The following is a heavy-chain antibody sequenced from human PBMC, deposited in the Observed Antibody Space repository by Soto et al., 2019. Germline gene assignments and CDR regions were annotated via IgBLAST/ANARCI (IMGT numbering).Heavy chain of an antibody. CDR2: ISSSSSYI. V-gene: IGHV3-21*01. CDR3: ARMPSYDSSGYYCY. J-gene: IGHJ4*02. CDR1: GFTFSSYL. Sequence: EVQLVESGGGLVKPGGSLRRSCAASGFTFSSYLMNCVRQAPGKGLEWVSSISSSSSYIYYADSVKGRFTISRDNAKNSLYLQMNILRAEDTAVYYWARMPSYDSSGYYCYWGQGTLVTVSS. D-gene: IGHD3-22*01.